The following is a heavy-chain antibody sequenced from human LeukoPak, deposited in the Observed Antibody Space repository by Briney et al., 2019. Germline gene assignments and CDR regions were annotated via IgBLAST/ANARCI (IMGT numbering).Heavy chain of an antibody. V-gene: IGHV4-39*01. CDR1: GGSISSSNYY. CDR3: ARLRRGYSQLMAFDY. CDR2: IYYSGST. J-gene: IGHJ4*02. D-gene: IGHD3-22*01. Sequence: SETLSLTCTVSGGSISSSNYYWGWIRQPPGKGLEWIGSIYYSGSTYYNPSLKSRVTISVDTSKNQFSLKLSSVTAADTAVYYCARLRRGYSQLMAFDYWGQGTLVTVSS.